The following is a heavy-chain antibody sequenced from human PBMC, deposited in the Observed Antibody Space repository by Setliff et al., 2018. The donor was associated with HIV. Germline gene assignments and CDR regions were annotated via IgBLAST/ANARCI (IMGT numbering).Heavy chain of an antibody. Sequence: GASVKVSCKTSGYTFTSYGISWVRQAPGQGLEWMGWISTYIDKTNYAQNFQGRVTLTADTSTNTAYMELRSLRSDDTAVYYCARDGGGGTNLVLSAFDIWGQGTMVTVSS. CDR2: ISTYIDKT. D-gene: IGHD2-8*01. CDR3: ARDGGGGTNLVLSAFDI. CDR1: GYTFTSYG. J-gene: IGHJ3*02. V-gene: IGHV1-18*01.